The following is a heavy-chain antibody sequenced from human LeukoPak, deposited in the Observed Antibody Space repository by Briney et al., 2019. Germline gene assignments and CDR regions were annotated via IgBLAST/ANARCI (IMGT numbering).Heavy chain of an antibody. J-gene: IGHJ4*02. Sequence: ASVKVSCKASGYTFTSYHMHWVRQAPGQGLEWMGWINPNSGGTNYAQKFQGRVTMTRDTSISTAYMELSRLRSDDTAVYYCARVNCSGGSCYLFDYWGQGTLVTVSS. CDR1: GYTFTSYH. D-gene: IGHD2-15*01. V-gene: IGHV1-2*02. CDR2: INPNSGGT. CDR3: ARVNCSGGSCYLFDY.